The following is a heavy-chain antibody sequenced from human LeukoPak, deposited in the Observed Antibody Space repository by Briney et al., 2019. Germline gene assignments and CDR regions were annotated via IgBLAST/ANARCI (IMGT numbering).Heavy chain of an antibody. CDR2: IRYDGSNK. V-gene: IGHV3-30*02. CDR1: GFTFSSYG. J-gene: IGHJ4*02. D-gene: IGHD1-26*01. Sequence: GGSLRLSCAASGFTFSSYGMHWVRQAPGKGLEWVAFIRYDGSNKYYADSVKGRFTISRDNSKSTLYLQMNSLRAEDTAVYYCAKDVSVEWEIVDYWGQGTLVTVSS. CDR3: AKDVSVEWEIVDY.